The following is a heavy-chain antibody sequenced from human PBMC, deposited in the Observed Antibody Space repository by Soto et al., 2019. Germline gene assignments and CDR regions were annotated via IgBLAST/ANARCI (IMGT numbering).Heavy chain of an antibody. CDR3: AGDAWGRP. J-gene: IGHJ5*02. V-gene: IGHV3-11*01. Sequence: QVQLVESGGGVVKPGGSLRLSCSASGFDFNIYYMSWIRQPPGKGLEWVADINSNGATTHYADSVKGRFTISRDNAKKSLFLQMTSLRVVDTAVYYCAGDAWGRPLGQGILVTVSS. D-gene: IGHD7-27*01. CDR1: GFDFNIYY. CDR2: INSNGATT.